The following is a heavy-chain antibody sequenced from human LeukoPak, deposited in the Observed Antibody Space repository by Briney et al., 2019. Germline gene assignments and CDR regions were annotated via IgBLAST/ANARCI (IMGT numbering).Heavy chain of an antibody. CDR3: ARDLGYCGGDCYPTHDAFDI. Sequence: GGSLRLSCAASGFTFSSYSMNWVRQAPGRGLEWVSYISSSSSTIYYADSVKGRFTISRDNAKNSLYLQMNSLRAEDTAVYYCARDLGYCGGDCYPTHDAFDIWGQGTMVTVSS. CDR2: ISSSSSTI. D-gene: IGHD2-21*02. V-gene: IGHV3-48*01. J-gene: IGHJ3*02. CDR1: GFTFSSYS.